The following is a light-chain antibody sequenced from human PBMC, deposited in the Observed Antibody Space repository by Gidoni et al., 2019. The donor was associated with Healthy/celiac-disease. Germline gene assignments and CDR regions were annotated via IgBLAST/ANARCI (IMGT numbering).Light chain of an antibody. CDR3: QAWDSSTFVV. CDR1: KLGDKY. CDR2: QDS. J-gene: IGLJ2*01. Sequence: SYELTRPPSVSVSPGQTASITCSGDKLGDKYACWYQQKPGQSPVLVIYQDSKRPSGIPERFSGSNYGNTATLTISGTQAMDEADYYCQAWDSSTFVVFGGGTKLTVL. V-gene: IGLV3-1*01.